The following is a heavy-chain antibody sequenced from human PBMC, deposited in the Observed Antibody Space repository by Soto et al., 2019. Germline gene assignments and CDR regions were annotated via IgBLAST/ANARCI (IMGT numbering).Heavy chain of an antibody. CDR1: GFTFSSYA. Sequence: GGSLRLSCAASGFTFSSYAMHWVRQAPGKGLEWVAVISYDGSNKYYADSVKGRFTISRDNSKNTLYLQMNSLRAEDTAVYYCARDSRYDFWSGYRSSYYFDYWGQGTLVTVSS. CDR3: ARDSRYDFWSGYRSSYYFDY. CDR2: ISYDGSNK. J-gene: IGHJ4*02. V-gene: IGHV3-30-3*01. D-gene: IGHD3-3*01.